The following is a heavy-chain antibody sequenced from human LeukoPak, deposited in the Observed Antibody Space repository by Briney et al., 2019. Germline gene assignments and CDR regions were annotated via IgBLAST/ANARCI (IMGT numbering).Heavy chain of an antibody. D-gene: IGHD1-7*01. CDR1: GFTFIGYS. CDR3: ARGLSITGTNFDY. V-gene: IGHV3-48*01. Sequence: GGSLRLSCVASGFTFIGYSMNWVRQAPGKGLEWVSYISSSSSTIYYADSVKGRFTISRDNAKNSLYLQMNSLRAEDTAVYDCARGLSITGTNFDYWGQGTLVTVSS. CDR2: ISSSSSTI. J-gene: IGHJ4*02.